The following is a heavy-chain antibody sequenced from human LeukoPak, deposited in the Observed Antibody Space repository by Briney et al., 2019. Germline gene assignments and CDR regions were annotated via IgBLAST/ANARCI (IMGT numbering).Heavy chain of an antibody. V-gene: IGHV1-18*04. CDR3: ARSGDGNWFDP. CDR1: GYTFSNFG. J-gene: IGHJ5*02. Sequence: VASVKVSRKRSGYTFSNFGVGSVRQAPGEGLEWMGWISAYNGATNYAQKLQGRDTMTTDTSTSTAYMELRNLRSDDTAVYYCARSGDGNWFDPWGQGTLVSVSS. CDR2: ISAYNGAT. D-gene: IGHD1-14*01.